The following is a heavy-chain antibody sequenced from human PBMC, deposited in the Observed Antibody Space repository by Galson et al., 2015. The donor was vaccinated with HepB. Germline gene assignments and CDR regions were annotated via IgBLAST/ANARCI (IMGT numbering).Heavy chain of an antibody. CDR2: TYYRSKWYN. V-gene: IGHV6-1*01. CDR3: ARELGRIEYYYYYYYMDV. J-gene: IGHJ6*03. D-gene: IGHD7-27*01. CDR1: GDSVSSNSAA. Sequence: CAISGDSVSSNSAAWNWIRQSPSRGLEWLGRTYYRSKWYNDYAVSVKSRITINPDTSKNQFSLQLNSVTPEDTAVYYCARELGRIEYYYYYYYMDVWGKGTTVTVSS.